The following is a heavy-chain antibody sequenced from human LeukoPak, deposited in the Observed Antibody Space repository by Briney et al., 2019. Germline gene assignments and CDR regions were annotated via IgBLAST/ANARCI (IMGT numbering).Heavy chain of an antibody. D-gene: IGHD2-15*01. CDR1: GYSFSSYW. CDR3: ASGSYSWYFDN. V-gene: IGHV5-51*01. J-gene: IGHJ4*02. CDR2: IYPADSDT. Sequence: GESLKISCKGSGYSFSSYWIGWVRQMPGKGLEWMGMIYPADSDTRYSPSFQGQVTISADKSINTAYLQWSSLKASDTAMYYCASGSYSWYFDNWGQGSMVTVSA.